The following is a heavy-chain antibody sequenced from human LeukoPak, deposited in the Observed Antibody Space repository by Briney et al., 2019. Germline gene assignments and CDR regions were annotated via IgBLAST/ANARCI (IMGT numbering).Heavy chain of an antibody. CDR3: ARDDIKGYSSSWYKTNYYFDY. D-gene: IGHD6-13*01. CDR2: ISSSSSYI. V-gene: IGHV3-21*01. J-gene: IGHJ4*02. CDR1: GFTFSSYS. Sequence: GGSLRPSCAASGFTFSSYSMNWVRQAPGKGLEWVSSISSSSSYIYYADSVKGRFTISRDNAKNSLYLQMNSLRAEDTAVYYCARDDIKGYSSSWYKTNYYFDYWGQGTLVTVSS.